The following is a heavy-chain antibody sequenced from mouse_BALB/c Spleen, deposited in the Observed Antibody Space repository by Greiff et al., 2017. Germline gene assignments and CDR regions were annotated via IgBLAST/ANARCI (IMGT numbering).Heavy chain of an antibody. J-gene: IGHJ4*01. CDR2: INSNGGST. CDR3: ARRYDGFYAMDY. CDR1: GFTFSSYG. Sequence: VQLKESGGGLVQPGGSLKLSCAASGFTFSSYGMSWVRQTPDKRLELVATINSNGGSTYYPDSVKGRFTISRDNAKNTLYLQMSSLKSEDTAMYYCARRYDGFYAMDYWGQGTSVTVSS. V-gene: IGHV5-6-3*01. D-gene: IGHD2-14*01.